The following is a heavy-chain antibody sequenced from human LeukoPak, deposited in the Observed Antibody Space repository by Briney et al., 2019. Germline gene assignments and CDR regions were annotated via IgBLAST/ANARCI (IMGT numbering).Heavy chain of an antibody. CDR1: GGSISSYY. J-gene: IGHJ5*02. V-gene: IGHV4-59*12. D-gene: IGHD6-13*01. CDR2: IYYSGST. CDR3: ARGEAAAGKNWFDP. Sequence: PSETLSLTCTVSGGSISSYYWSWIRQPPGKGLEWIGYIYYSGSTNYNPSLKSRITISVDTSKNQFSLKLSSVTAADTAVYYCARGEAAAGKNWFDPWGQGTLVTVSS.